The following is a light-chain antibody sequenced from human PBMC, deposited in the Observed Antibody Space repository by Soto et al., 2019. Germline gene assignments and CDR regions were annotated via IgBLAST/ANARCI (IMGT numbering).Light chain of an antibody. CDR1: QSVTT. CDR3: QQRDDWPPT. CDR2: DAS. V-gene: IGKV3-11*01. Sequence: EIVLTQSPATLSLSPGERVTLACRASQSVTTLAWYQQKPGQAPRLLIYDASTRATGIPARFSGSGSGTDFTLTITGLVPEDFAVYFCQQRDDWPPTFGQGTRLEIK. J-gene: IGKJ5*01.